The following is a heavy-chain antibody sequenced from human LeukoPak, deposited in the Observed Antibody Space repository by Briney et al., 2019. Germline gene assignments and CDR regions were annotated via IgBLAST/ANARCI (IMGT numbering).Heavy chain of an antibody. Sequence: SETLSLTCTVSGGSISSYYWSWIRRPPGKGLEWIGYIYYSGSTNYNPSLKSRVTISVDTSKNQFSLKLSSVTAADTAVYYCARGYGDYFGIDYWGQGTLVTVSS. D-gene: IGHD4-17*01. V-gene: IGHV4-59*01. CDR2: IYYSGST. CDR3: ARGYGDYFGIDY. J-gene: IGHJ4*02. CDR1: GGSISSYY.